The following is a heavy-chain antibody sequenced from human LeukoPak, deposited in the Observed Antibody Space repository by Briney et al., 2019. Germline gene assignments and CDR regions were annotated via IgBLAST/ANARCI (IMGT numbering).Heavy chain of an antibody. Sequence: SVKVSCKASGGTFSSYAISWVRQAPGQGLEWMGRIIPIFGTANYAQKFQGRVTITTDESTSTAYSELSSLRSEDTAVYYCARDRRGTIFGVVTERPYYYYYYYMDVWGKGTTVTVSS. J-gene: IGHJ6*03. V-gene: IGHV1-69*05. D-gene: IGHD3-3*01. CDR1: GGTFSSYA. CDR3: ARDRRGTIFGVVTERPYYYYYYYMDV. CDR2: IIPIFGTA.